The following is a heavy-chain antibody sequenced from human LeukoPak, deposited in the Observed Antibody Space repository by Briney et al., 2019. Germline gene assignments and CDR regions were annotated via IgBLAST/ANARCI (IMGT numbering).Heavy chain of an antibody. Sequence: SGTSLRLSCAASGLTFSDYYMSWIRQAPGKGLEWVSYISPSSSIIHYADSVKGRFTISRDNAKNSLYLQVNSLRAEDTAVYYCVRENQWYFDLWGRGTPVTVSS. CDR1: GLTFSDYY. CDR2: ISPSSSII. CDR3: VRENQWYFDL. D-gene: IGHD1-14*01. V-gene: IGHV3-11*04. J-gene: IGHJ2*01.